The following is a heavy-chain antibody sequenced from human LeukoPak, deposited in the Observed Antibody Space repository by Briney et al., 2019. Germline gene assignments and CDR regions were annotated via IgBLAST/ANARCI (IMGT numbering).Heavy chain of an antibody. CDR3: ALMLRI. D-gene: IGHD3-10*01. Sequence: PGKGLEWIGEITHSGSTKYNPSLKSRLNMSLDGSKKQFSLRLTSVTAADTAVYYCALMLRIWGQGTLVTVSS. J-gene: IGHJ4*02. CDR2: ITHSGST. V-gene: IGHV4-34*01.